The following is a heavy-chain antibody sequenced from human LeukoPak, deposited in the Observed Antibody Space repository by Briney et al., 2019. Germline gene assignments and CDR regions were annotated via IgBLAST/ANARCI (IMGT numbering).Heavy chain of an antibody. CDR3: ARQGVVGATGFDY. CDR2: IYYSGST. CDR1: GGSISGISYY. J-gene: IGHJ4*02. D-gene: IGHD1-26*01. V-gene: IGHV4-39*01. Sequence: SETLSLTCSVSGGSISGISYYWGWIRQPPEKGLEWIGNIYYSGSTYNNPSLGSRVIISVDTSKHQFSLKLTSVTAADTAVYYCARQGVVGATGFDYWGQGTLVTVSS.